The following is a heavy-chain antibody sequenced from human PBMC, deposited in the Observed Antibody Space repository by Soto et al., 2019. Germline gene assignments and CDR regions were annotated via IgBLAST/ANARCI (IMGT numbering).Heavy chain of an antibody. CDR2: ISGSGGST. Sequence: SLRLSCAASGFTFSSYAMSWVRQAPGKGLEWVSAISGSGGSTYYADSVKGRFTISRDNSKNTLYLQMNSLRAEDTAVYYCAKDSCSSTSCYVGMDVWGQGTPVTVSS. V-gene: IGHV3-23*01. CDR1: GFTFSSYA. J-gene: IGHJ6*02. CDR3: AKDSCSSTSCYVGMDV. D-gene: IGHD2-2*01.